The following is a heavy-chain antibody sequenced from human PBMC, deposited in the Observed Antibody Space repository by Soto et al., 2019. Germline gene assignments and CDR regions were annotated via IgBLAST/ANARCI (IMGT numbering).Heavy chain of an antibody. D-gene: IGHD3-22*01. CDR3: PSSPYDTFDY. V-gene: IGHV4-30-4*01. CDR1: GGSISSGDYY. Sequence: PSETLSLTCSVSGGSISSGDYYWNWIRQSPGKGLEWIGYISYSGSTYYNPSLKSRVTISADTSKHQFSLKLSSVTGADTAVYYCPSSPYDTFDYWGQGTLVTVSS. CDR2: ISYSGST. J-gene: IGHJ4*02.